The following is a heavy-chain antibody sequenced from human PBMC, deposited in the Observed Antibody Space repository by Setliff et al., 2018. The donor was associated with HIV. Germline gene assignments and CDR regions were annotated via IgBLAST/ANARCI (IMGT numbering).Heavy chain of an antibody. CDR2: ISSNGGNT. D-gene: IGHD2-15*01. V-gene: IGHV3-64*01. CDR1: GFTFSSYA. Sequence: GGSLRLSCAASGFTFSSYAMHWVRQAPGKGLEYVSSISSNGGNTYYASSLKGRFTISRDNSENTLYLQMNGLRVEDTAVYYCAKDGISGGAYPPYYFDYWGHGTLVTVSS. J-gene: IGHJ4*01. CDR3: AKDGISGGAYPPYYFDY.